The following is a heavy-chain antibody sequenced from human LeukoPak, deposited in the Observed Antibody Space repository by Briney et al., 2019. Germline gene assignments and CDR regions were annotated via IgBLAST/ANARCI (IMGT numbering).Heavy chain of an antibody. CDR1: GGSISSSSYY. CDR2: IYYSGST. CDR3: ARESRHGDYVYFDY. V-gene: IGHV4-39*07. J-gene: IGHJ4*02. Sequence: SETLSLTCTVSGGSISSSSYYWGWIRQPPGKGLEWIGSIYYSGSTYYNPSLKSRVTISVDTSKNQFSLKLSSVTAADTAVYYCARESRHGDYVYFDYWGQGTLVTVSS. D-gene: IGHD4-17*01.